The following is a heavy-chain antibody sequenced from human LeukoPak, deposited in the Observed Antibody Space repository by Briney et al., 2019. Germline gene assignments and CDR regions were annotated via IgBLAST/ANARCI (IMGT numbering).Heavy chain of an antibody. CDR3: ASGQYYDLWSGYYVD. J-gene: IGHJ4*02. V-gene: IGHV4-39*02. CDR2: IYYSGST. CDR1: GGSISSSYY. Sequence: SETLSLTCIVSGGSISSSYYWGWIRQPPGKGLEWIGSIYYSGSTNYNPSLESRVTISVDTSKNHFSLKLSSVTAADTAVYYCASGQYYDLWSGYYVDWGQGTLVTVSA. D-gene: IGHD3-3*01.